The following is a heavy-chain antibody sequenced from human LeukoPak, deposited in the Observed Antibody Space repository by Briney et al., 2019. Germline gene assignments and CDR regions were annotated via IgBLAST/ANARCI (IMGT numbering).Heavy chain of an antibody. CDR3: ARGRYCSGGSCYGDY. CDR1: GYTFTNYA. D-gene: IGHD2-15*01. V-gene: IGHV7-4-1*01. Sequence: GASVKVSCKASGYTFTNYAMSWVRQAPGQGLEWMGWINTDTGNPTYAQGFTGRFVFSLDTSFSTAYLQIGSLKADDTAVYYCARGRYCSGGSCYGDYWGQGSLVTVSS. J-gene: IGHJ4*02. CDR2: INTDTGNP.